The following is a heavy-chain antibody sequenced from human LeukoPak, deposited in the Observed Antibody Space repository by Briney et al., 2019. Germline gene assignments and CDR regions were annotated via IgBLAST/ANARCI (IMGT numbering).Heavy chain of an antibody. J-gene: IGHJ4*02. V-gene: IGHV4-34*01. CDR1: GGSFSVYY. Sequence: SGTLSLTCAVYGGSFSVYYWSWIRQPPGKGLEWIGEINHSGSTNYNPSLKSRVTISVDTSKNQFSLKLSSVTAADTAVYYCARRDPRWLHELNWGQGTLVTVSS. CDR3: ARRDPRWLHELN. D-gene: IGHD5-24*01. CDR2: INHSGST.